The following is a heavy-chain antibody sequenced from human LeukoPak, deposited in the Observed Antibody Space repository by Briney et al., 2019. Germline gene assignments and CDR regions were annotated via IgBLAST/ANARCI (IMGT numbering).Heavy chain of an antibody. D-gene: IGHD4-17*01. CDR2: ISGSGGST. CDR3: AKEYYGDYVYFDY. J-gene: IGHJ4*02. Sequence: PGGSLRLSSAASGFTFSSYAMSWVRQAPGKGLGWVSAISGSGGSTYYADSVKGRFTISRDNSKNTLYLQMNSLRAEDTAVYYCAKEYYGDYVYFDYWGQGTLVTVSS. CDR1: GFTFSSYA. V-gene: IGHV3-23*01.